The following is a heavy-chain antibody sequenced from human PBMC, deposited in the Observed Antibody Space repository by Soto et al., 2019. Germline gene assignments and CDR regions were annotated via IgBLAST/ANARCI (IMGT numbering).Heavy chain of an antibody. D-gene: IGHD4-4*01. Sequence: QVQLQESGPGLVKPSETLSLTCTVSGGSISSYYWSWIRQPAGKGLEGIGRIYTSGSTNYNPSLKSRVTMAVDTSKNQFSLKLSSVTAADTGVYYCARDLHRFTVTTYYYYGMDVWGQGTTVTVSS. CDR2: IYTSGST. CDR1: GGSISSYY. CDR3: ARDLHRFTVTTYYYYGMDV. V-gene: IGHV4-4*07. J-gene: IGHJ6*02.